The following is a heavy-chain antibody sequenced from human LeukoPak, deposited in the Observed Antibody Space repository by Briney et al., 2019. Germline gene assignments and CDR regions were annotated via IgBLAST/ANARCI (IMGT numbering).Heavy chain of an antibody. CDR1: GGTFSSYA. CDR3: ARATVTTASDI. D-gene: IGHD4-17*01. Sequence: ASVKVSCKASGGTFSSYAISWVRQAPGQGLEWMGIINPNSGSTTYAQKFQGRVTMTSDTSTSTVYVELSSLRSEDTAVYYCARATVTTASDIWGQGTMVTVSS. CDR2: INPNSGST. J-gene: IGHJ3*02. V-gene: IGHV1-46*01.